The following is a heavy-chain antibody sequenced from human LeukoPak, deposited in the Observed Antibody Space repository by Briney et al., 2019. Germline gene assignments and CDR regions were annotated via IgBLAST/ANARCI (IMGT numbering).Heavy chain of an antibody. Sequence: SEILSLTCTVSGYSISSGYYWGWIRQPPGKGLEWIGSIYHSGSTYYNPSLKSRVTISVDTSKNQFSLKLSSVTAADTAVYYCARDPFHYDFWSGYWGDFDYWGQGTLVTVSS. D-gene: IGHD3-3*01. CDR2: IYHSGST. CDR1: GYSISSGYY. J-gene: IGHJ4*02. CDR3: ARDPFHYDFWSGYWGDFDY. V-gene: IGHV4-38-2*02.